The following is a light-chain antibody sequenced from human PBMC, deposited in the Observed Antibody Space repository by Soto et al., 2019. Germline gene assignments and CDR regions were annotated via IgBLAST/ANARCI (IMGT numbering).Light chain of an antibody. CDR3: QQYYTSPSWT. CDR2: WAS. CDR1: QSVLYNFNKRNY. J-gene: IGKJ1*01. V-gene: IGKV4-1*01. Sequence: IVMTQSPDTLTVSLGERSTINCKSSQSVLYNFNKRNYLSWYQQKPGQPPKLLIYWASTRDSGVPDRFSGSGSGTDFTLTISSLQAEDVAVYYCQQYYTSPSWTFGQGTKVDI.